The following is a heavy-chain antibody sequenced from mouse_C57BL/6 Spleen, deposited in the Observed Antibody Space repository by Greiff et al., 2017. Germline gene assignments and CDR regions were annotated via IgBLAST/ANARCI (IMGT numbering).Heavy chain of an antibody. V-gene: IGHV5-17*01. D-gene: IGHD3-2*02. CDR2: ISSGSSTI. CDR1: GFTFSDCG. Sequence: EVQVVESGGGLVKPGGSLTLSCAASGFTFSDCGMHWFRQAPQEGLEWVAYISSGSSTIYYADTVKGRFTISRDTAKNTLFLQMTSLRSEETAMYYCARDSPGGYWGQGTTLTVSS. CDR3: ARDSPGGY. J-gene: IGHJ2*01.